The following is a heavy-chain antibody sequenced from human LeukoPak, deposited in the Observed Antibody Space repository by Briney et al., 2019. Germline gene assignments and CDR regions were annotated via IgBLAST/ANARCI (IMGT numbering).Heavy chain of an antibody. CDR2: IIPIFGTA. V-gene: IGHV1-69*13. CDR1: SYTFTSYG. CDR3: AREKPIVVVPAASGGAFDI. D-gene: IGHD2-2*01. J-gene: IGHJ3*02. Sequence: SVKVSCKAPSYTFTSYGINWVRQAPGQGLEWMGGIIPIFGTANYAQKFQGRVTITADESTSTAYMELSSLRSEDTAVYYCAREKPIVVVPAASGGAFDIWGQGTMVTVSS.